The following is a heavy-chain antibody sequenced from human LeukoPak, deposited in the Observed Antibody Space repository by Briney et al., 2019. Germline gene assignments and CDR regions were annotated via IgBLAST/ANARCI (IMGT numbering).Heavy chain of an antibody. D-gene: IGHD2-2*01. CDR1: GGSISSYY. J-gene: IGHJ6*02. CDR3: ARDFGPYCCTEQSYFGNQLPTFGGMDV. CDR2: IYYSGST. V-gene: IGHV4-59*12. Sequence: SETLSLTCTVSGGSISSYYWSWIRQPPGKGLEWIGYIYYSGSTNYNPSLKSRVTISVDTSKNQFSLKLSSVTAADTAVYYCARDFGPYCCTEQSYFGNQLPTFGGMDVWGQGTTVTVSS.